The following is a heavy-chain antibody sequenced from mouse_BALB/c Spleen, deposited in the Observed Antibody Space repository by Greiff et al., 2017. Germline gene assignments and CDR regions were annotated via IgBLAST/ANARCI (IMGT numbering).Heavy chain of an antibody. D-gene: IGHD1-1*01. CDR3: AREVLDDYFDY. J-gene: IGHJ2*01. CDR1: GFTFSSYA. CDR2: ISSGGSYT. Sequence: EVKLEESGGGLVKPGGSLKLSCAASGFTFSSYAMSWVRQTPEKRLEWVATISSGGSYTYYPDSVKGRFTISRDNAKNTLYLQMSSLRSEDTAMYYCAREVLDDYFDYWGQGTTLTVSS. V-gene: IGHV5-9-3*01.